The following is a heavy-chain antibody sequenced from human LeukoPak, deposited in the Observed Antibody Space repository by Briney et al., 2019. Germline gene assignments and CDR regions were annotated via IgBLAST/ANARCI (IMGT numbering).Heavy chain of an antibody. V-gene: IGHV4-39*07. CDR1: GGSINSSSYY. CDR2: MYYSGST. CDR3: ARDLNDYGAH. Sequence: PSETLSLTCAVSGGSINSSSYYWGWIRQPPGKGLEWIGSMYYSGSTNYNPSLKSRVTMSVDTSKNQFSLKLSSVTAEDTAVYYCARDLNDYGAHWGQGTLVTVSS. D-gene: IGHD4-17*01. J-gene: IGHJ4*02.